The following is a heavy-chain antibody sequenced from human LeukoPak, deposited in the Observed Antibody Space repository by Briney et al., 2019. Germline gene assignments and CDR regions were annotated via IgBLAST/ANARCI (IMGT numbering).Heavy chain of an antibody. Sequence: GGSLRLSCAASGFTFSSYSMNWVRQAPGKGLEWVSYISSSSSTIYYADSVKGRFTISRDNAKNSLYLQMNSLRAEDTAVYYCARDPQSYYDSSGYYYDHAFDIWGQGTMVTASS. V-gene: IGHV3-48*01. CDR1: GFTFSSYS. D-gene: IGHD3-22*01. CDR2: ISSSSSTI. CDR3: ARDPQSYYDSSGYYYDHAFDI. J-gene: IGHJ3*02.